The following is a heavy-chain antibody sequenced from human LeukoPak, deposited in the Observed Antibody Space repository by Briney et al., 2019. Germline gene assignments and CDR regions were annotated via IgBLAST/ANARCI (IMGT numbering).Heavy chain of an antibody. J-gene: IGHJ4*02. CDR3: ARIPDYYGSGSQYYFDY. V-gene: IGHV4-39*01. CDR2: IYYSGST. D-gene: IGHD3-10*01. Sequence: PSETLSLTCTVSGGSISSSSYYWGWIRQPPGKGLEWIGSIYYSGSTYYNPSLKSRVTISVDTSKNQFSLKLSSVTAADTAVYYCARIPDYYGSGSQYYFDYWGQGTLVTVSS. CDR1: GGSISSSSYY.